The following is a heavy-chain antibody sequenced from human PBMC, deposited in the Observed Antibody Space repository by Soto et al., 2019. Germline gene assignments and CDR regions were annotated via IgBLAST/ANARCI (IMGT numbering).Heavy chain of an antibody. J-gene: IGHJ5*02. CDR2: IRSSGSTI. CDR3: ASKLDCTSSSCYAGGWFDP. V-gene: IGHV3-11*01. CDR1: GFTFSDHY. Sequence: PGGSLRLSCAASGFTFSDHYMSWIRQAPGKGLEWVSYIRSSGSTIYYADSVKGRFTISRDNAKNSLYLQMNSLRAEDMAVYYCASKLDCTSSSCYAGGWFDPWGQGTLVTVSS. D-gene: IGHD2-2*01.